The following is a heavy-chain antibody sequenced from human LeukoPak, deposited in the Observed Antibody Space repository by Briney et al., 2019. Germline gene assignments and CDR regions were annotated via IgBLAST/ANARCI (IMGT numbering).Heavy chain of an antibody. V-gene: IGHV3-30*18. CDR2: ISYDGSNN. CDR3: AKGSYTTSWYNYLDL. Sequence: GKSLRLSCVASGFTFSSSAFHWVRQAPGKGLDWVALISYDGSNNYYADSVKGRFTISRDNTRGTLYLQMDSLRADDTAVYYCAKGSYTTSWYNYLDLWGQGTLVTVSS. D-gene: IGHD6-19*01. J-gene: IGHJ4*02. CDR1: GFTFSSSA.